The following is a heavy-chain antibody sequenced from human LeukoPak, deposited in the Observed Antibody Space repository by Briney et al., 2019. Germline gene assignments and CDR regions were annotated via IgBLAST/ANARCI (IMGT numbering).Heavy chain of an antibody. CDR1: GFTFSSYG. D-gene: IGHD3-9*01. J-gene: IGHJ4*02. V-gene: IGHV3-33*01. CDR2: IWYDGSNK. CDR3: ARDSSAGYRGFYFDY. Sequence: PGGSLRLSCAASGFTFSSYGMHWVRQAPGKGLEWVAVIWYDGSNKYYADSVKGRFTISSDNSKNTLYLQMNSLRAEDTAVYYCARDSSAGYRGFYFDYWGQGTLVTVSS.